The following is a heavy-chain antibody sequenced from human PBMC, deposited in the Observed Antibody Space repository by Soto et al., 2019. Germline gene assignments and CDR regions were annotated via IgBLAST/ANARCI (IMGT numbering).Heavy chain of an antibody. Sequence: PSETLSLTCTVSGGSISSYYWSWIRQPPGKGLEWIGYIYYSGSTNYNPSLKSRVTISVDTSKNQFSLKLSSVTAADTAVYYCARQYCSSTSCHHYYYYYYMDVWGKGTTVTVSS. J-gene: IGHJ6*03. CDR1: GGSISSYY. CDR3: ARQYCSSTSCHHYYYYYYMDV. CDR2: IYYSGST. V-gene: IGHV4-59*01. D-gene: IGHD2-2*01.